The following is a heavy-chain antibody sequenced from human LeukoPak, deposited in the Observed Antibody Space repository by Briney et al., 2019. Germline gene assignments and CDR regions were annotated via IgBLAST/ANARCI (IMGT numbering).Heavy chain of an antibody. Sequence: SETLSLTCTVSGGSISSSSYYWGWIRQPPGKGLEWIGSIYYSGSTYYNPSLKSRVTISVDTSKNQFSLKLSSVTAADTAVYYCARATRSGRSKFDYRGQGTLVTVSS. CDR1: GGSISSSSYY. CDR3: ARATRSGRSKFDY. CDR2: IYYSGST. J-gene: IGHJ4*02. V-gene: IGHV4-39*01. D-gene: IGHD1-26*01.